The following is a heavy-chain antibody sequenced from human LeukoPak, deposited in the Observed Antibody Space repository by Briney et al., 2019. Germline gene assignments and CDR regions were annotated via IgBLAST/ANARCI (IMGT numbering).Heavy chain of an antibody. J-gene: IGHJ4*02. CDR1: GYTFTSYY. V-gene: IGHV1-46*01. D-gene: IGHD3-16*01. CDR2: INPSGGST. CDR3: ARIRDYGGIGGDY. Sequence: GASVKVSCKASGYTFTSYYMHWVRQAPGQGLEWMGIINPSGGSTSYAQKFQGRVTMTTDTSTSTAYMELRSLRSDDTAVYYCARIRDYGGIGGDYWGQGTLVTVSS.